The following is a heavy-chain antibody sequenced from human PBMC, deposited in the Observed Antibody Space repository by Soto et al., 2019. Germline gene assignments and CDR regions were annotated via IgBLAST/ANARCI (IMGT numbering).Heavy chain of an antibody. J-gene: IGHJ6*02. CDR2: INHSGST. Sequence: SETLSLTCNVSGGSIGSRSYYWGWIRQPPGKGLEWIGEINHSGSTNYNPSLKSRVTISVDTSKDQFSRKLSYGTAADTAVYYCARDSYSPHSSCWTYYYYIGMDVWGQGITVTVSS. V-gene: IGHV4-39*07. CDR1: GGSIGSRSYY. CDR3: ARDSYSPHSSCWTYYYYIGMDV. D-gene: IGHD6-19*01.